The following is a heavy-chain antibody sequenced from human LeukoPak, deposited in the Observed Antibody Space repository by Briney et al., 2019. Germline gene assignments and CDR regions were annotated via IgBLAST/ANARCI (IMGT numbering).Heavy chain of an antibody. CDR1: GFTFTGYY. V-gene: IGHV1-2*02. Sequence: ASVKVSCKASGFTFTGYYMHWVRQAPGQGLEWMGWINPNSGGTNYAQKFQGRVTMTRDTSISTAYMEVSRLTSDDTAVYYCATYGSGRPTYCYYYMDVWGKGTTVTVSS. CDR2: INPNSGGT. J-gene: IGHJ6*03. D-gene: IGHD3-10*01. CDR3: ATYGSGRPTYCYYYMDV.